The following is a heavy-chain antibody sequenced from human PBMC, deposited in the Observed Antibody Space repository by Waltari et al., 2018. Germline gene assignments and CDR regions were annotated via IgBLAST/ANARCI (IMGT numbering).Heavy chain of an antibody. J-gene: IGHJ6*02. CDR2: MTASGLM. V-gene: IGHV3-23*04. D-gene: IGHD6-6*01. Sequence: EMQLVESGGALVQPGGPLRLSWAAPGSPFSTYTMNWVRQAPGQGLEWVAVMTASGLMDYGDSVKGRFIISRDNSKNTLYLEMFRLRVEDTARYYCAKDEGARLAPTFGMDAWGQGTTVIVS. CDR3: AKDEGARLAPTFGMDA. CDR1: GSPFSTYT.